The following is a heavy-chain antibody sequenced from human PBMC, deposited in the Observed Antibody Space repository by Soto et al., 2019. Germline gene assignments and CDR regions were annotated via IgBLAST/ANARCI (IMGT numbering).Heavy chain of an antibody. J-gene: IGHJ4*02. Sequence: EVQLLESGGGLVQPGGSLRLSCAASGFTFSSYAMRWVRQAPVKGLEWVSAISGSGDSTYYADSVKGRVTISRDNSKNTLYLQMNSLRAEDTAVYYCARRGSGSYYDSWGQGTLVTVSS. CDR3: ARRGSGSYYDS. V-gene: IGHV3-23*01. CDR1: GFTFSSYA. CDR2: ISGSGDST. D-gene: IGHD1-26*01.